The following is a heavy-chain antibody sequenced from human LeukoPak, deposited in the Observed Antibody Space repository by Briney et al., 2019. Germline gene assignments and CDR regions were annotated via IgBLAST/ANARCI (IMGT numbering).Heavy chain of an antibody. J-gene: IGHJ1*01. D-gene: IGHD3-10*01. CDR2: ISSSSSYI. Sequence: PGGSLRLSCAASGFTFSSYSMNWVRQAPGKGLEWVSPISSSSSYIYYADSVKGRFTISRDNAKNSLYLQMNSLRAEDTAVYYCARDNYYGSGYEYFQHWGQGTLVTVSS. CDR1: GFTFSSYS. V-gene: IGHV3-21*01. CDR3: ARDNYYGSGYEYFQH.